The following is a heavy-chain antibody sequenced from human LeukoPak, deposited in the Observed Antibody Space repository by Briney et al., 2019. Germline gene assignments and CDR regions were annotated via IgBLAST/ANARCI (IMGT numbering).Heavy chain of an antibody. Sequence: GGSLRLSCAASGFTFSNYWMSWVRQAPGKGPEWVANIKQDGREKHYVDSVKGRFTISRDNAKSSLYLQMNSLRAEDTAVYYCTRDEAAATNWGQGTLVTVSS. D-gene: IGHD6-13*01. CDR3: TRDEAAATN. V-gene: IGHV3-7*01. CDR2: IKQDGREK. CDR1: GFTFSNYW. J-gene: IGHJ4*02.